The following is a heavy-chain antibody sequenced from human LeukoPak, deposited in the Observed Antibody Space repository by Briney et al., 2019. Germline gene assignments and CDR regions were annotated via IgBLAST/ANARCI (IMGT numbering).Heavy chain of an antibody. V-gene: IGHV3-53*01. J-gene: IGHJ4*02. CDR1: GFTVSSSY. D-gene: IGHD5-18*01. CDR2: IYSGGST. CDR3: ARTYSYAFDY. Sequence: PGGSLRLSCAASGFTVSSSYMSWVRQAPGKGLEWVSIIYSGGSTYYADSVKGRFTISRDNSKNTLYLQMNSLRAEDTAVYYCARTYSYAFDYWGQGTLVTVSS.